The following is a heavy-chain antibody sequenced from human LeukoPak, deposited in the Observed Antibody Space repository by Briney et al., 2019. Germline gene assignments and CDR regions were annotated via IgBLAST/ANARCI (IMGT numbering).Heavy chain of an antibody. D-gene: IGHD3-10*01. J-gene: IGHJ4*02. Sequence: SVKVSCKASGGTFSSYAVSWVRQAPGQGLEWMGRIIPILGIANYAQKFQGGVTITADKSTSTAYMALSSLRSEDTAVSYCARGRYYSGSGTRFDYWGQGTLVTVSS. CDR1: GGTFSSYA. V-gene: IGHV1-69*04. CDR3: ARGRYYSGSGTRFDY. CDR2: IIPILGIA.